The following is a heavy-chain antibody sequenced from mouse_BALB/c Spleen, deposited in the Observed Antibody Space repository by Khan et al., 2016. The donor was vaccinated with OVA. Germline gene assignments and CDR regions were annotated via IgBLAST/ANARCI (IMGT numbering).Heavy chain of an antibody. D-gene: IGHD2-14*01. J-gene: IGHJ2*01. V-gene: IGHV1-87*01. CDR2: IYPGDGDT. CDR1: GYTFTSYW. CDR3: ASYRYDYFDY. Sequence: QVQLKESGAELASPGASVKLSCKSSGYTFTSYWMQWVKQRPGQGLEWIGAIYPGDGDTRYTQKFKGKATLTADKSSSTAYMQLSSLASEDSAVYYCASYRYDYFDYWGQGTTLTVSS.